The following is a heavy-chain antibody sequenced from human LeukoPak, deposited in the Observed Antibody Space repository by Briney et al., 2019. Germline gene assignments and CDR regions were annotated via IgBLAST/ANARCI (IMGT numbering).Heavy chain of an antibody. J-gene: IGHJ5*02. CDR2: INAGNGKT. V-gene: IGHV1-3*01. CDR3: ARQAPYGERGWFDP. CDR1: GGTFTNYA. D-gene: IGHD4-17*01. Sequence: ASVKVSCKASGGTFTNYAMHWVRQAPGQRLEWMGWINAGNGKTKYSQRFQGRVTISRDTSASTAYMELSSLRSGDTAVYYCARQAPYGERGWFDPWGQGTLVTVSS.